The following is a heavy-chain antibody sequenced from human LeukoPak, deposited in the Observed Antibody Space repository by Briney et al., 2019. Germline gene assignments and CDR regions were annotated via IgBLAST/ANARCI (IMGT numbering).Heavy chain of an antibody. CDR3: ARGAGDCSSTSCYPWSPFDP. CDR2: IYYSGST. Sequence: SETLSLTCTVSGGSISSYYWSWIRQPPGKGLEWIGYIYYSGSTNYNPALKSRVTISVDSSKNQFSLKLSSVTAADTAVYYCARGAGDCSSTSCYPWSPFDPRGQGTLDTVSS. D-gene: IGHD2-2*01. CDR1: GGSISSYY. J-gene: IGHJ5*02. V-gene: IGHV4-59*01.